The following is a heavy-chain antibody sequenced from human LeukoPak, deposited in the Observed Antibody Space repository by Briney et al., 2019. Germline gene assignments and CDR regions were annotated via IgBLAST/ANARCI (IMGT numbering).Heavy chain of an antibody. CDR3: ARGRDSWMTPYYFDY. J-gene: IGHJ4*02. CDR2: IWYDGSNK. CDR1: GFTFSSYG. D-gene: IGHD2-21*01. V-gene: IGHV3-33*01. Sequence: QPGRSLRLSCAASGFTFSSYGMHWVRQAPGKGLEWVAVIWYDGSNKYYADSVKGRFTISRDNSKNTLYLQMNSLRAEDTAVYYCARGRDSWMTPYYFDYWGRGTLVTVSS.